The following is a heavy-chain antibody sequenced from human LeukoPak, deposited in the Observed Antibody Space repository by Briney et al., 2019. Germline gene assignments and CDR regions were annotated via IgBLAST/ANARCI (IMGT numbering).Heavy chain of an antibody. D-gene: IGHD4-23*01. Sequence: GGSLRLSCAASGFTFSSYSMNWVRQAPGKGLEWVSCITSSSSTVYYADSVRGRVTISRDNAKNSLYLQMNSLRAEDTAVYYCARDPSLYGGNSLDYWGQGTLVTVSS. J-gene: IGHJ4*02. CDR2: ITSSSSTV. CDR1: GFTFSSYS. CDR3: ARDPSLYGGNSLDY. V-gene: IGHV3-48*01.